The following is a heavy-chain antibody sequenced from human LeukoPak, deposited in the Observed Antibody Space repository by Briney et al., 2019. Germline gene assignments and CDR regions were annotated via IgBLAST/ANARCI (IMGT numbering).Heavy chain of an antibody. J-gene: IGHJ5*02. CDR3: AKDQSPIAVAGTGWFDP. CDR1: GXTFSSYA. V-gene: IGHV3-23*01. D-gene: IGHD6-19*01. Sequence: TGGSLRLSCAASGXTFSSYAVSWVRQAPGKGLEWVSAISVSGGSTYYAASVKGRFTISRDNSKNTLYLQMNSLRAEDTAVYYCAKDQSPIAVAGTGWFDPWGQGTLVTVSS. CDR2: ISVSGGST.